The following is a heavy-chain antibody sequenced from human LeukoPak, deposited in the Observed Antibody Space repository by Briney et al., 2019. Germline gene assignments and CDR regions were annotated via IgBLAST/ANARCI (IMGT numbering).Heavy chain of an antibody. CDR1: GGSISSYY. CDR2: IYYSGST. CDR3: ARWVYYAGAFDI. J-gene: IGHJ3*02. V-gene: IGHV4-59*01. Sequence: SETLSLTCTVSGGSISSYYWSWIRQPPGKGLEWIGYIYYSGSTNYNPSLKSRVTISVDTSKNQFSLKLSSVTAADTAVYYYARWVYYAGAFDIWGQGTMVTVSS. D-gene: IGHD2-2*01.